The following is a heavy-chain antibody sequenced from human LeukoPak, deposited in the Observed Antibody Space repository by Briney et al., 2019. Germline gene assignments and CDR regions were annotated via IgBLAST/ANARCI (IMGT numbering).Heavy chain of an antibody. CDR1: GFTFSSYE. Sequence: PGGSLRLSCATSGFTFSSYEMNWVRQAPRKGLEWVSYISRSGSTIYYTDSVKGRFTISRDNAKNSLYLQMNSLRAEDTAVYYCARSGCGGDCGVYYYDYWGQGTLVTVSS. D-gene: IGHD2-21*02. CDR3: ARSGCGGDCGVYYYDY. CDR2: ISRSGSTI. J-gene: IGHJ4*02. V-gene: IGHV3-48*03.